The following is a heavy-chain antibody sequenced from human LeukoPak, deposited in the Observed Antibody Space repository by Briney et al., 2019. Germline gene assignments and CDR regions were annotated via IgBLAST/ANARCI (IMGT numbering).Heavy chain of an antibody. D-gene: IGHD1-1*01. Sequence: GGSLRLSCAASGFTFSSYAIHWVRQAPGKGLEWVAVISYDGSNKYYADSVKGRFTISRDNAKNSLYLQMNSLRAEDTAVYYCARTSNWVYYYYMDVWGKGTTVTVSS. J-gene: IGHJ6*03. CDR1: GFTFSSYA. CDR3: ARTSNWVYYYYMDV. CDR2: ISYDGSNK. V-gene: IGHV3-30-3*01.